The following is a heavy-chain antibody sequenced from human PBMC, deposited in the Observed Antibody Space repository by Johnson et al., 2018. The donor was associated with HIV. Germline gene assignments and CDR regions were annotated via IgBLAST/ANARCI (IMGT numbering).Heavy chain of an antibody. CDR3: ARCMIVVVITDAFDM. CDR2: ISYDGSNK. J-gene: IGHJ3*02. CDR1: GFIISSYW. D-gene: IGHD3-22*01. Sequence: QVQLVESGGGLVQPGGSLRLSCAASGFIISSYWMTWVRQAPGKGLEWVAVISYDGSNKYYADSVKGRFTISRDNSKNTLYLQMNSLRAEDTAVYYCARCMIVVVITDAFDMWGQGTMVTVSS. V-gene: IGHV3-30-3*01.